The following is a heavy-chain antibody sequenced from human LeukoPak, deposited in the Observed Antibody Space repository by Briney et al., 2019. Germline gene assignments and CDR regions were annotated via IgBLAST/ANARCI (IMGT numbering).Heavy chain of an antibody. J-gene: IGHJ4*02. CDR3: AKKSRLVVSST. D-gene: IGHD2-15*01. CDR1: GFTFSNYA. V-gene: IGHV3-30*04. CDR2: ISSDGIKK. Sequence: GGSLRLSCAASGFTFSNYAIHWVRQAPGKGLEWVAVISSDGIKKSYADSVKGRFTIFRDNSKNTLYLQMNSLRAEDTAVYYCAKKSRLVVSSTWGQGTLVTVSS.